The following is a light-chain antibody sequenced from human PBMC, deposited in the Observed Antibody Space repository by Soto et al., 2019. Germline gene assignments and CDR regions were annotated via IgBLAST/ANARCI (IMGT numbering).Light chain of an antibody. CDR3: QAYDSSLSGYV. CDR2: GIS. CDR1: SSNIGAGYD. J-gene: IGLJ1*01. V-gene: IGLV1-40*01. Sequence: QSVLPQPPSVSGAPGQRVTISCTGGSSNIGAGYDVHWYQQLPGTAPQLLVSGISNRPSGVPDRFSGPKSGTSASLAITGLQAEEEADYDCQAYDSSLSGYVFGTGTQLTVL.